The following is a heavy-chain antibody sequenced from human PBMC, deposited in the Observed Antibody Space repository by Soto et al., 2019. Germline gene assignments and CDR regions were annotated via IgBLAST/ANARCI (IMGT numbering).Heavy chain of an antibody. CDR2: INAYNGDT. V-gene: IGHV1-18*01. CDR1: GYTFTSYG. CDR3: ARMGDVHYYYCGMDV. Sequence: QVQLVQSGAEVKKPGASVKVSCKASGYTFTSYGFSWVRQSPGQGLEGMGWINAYNGDTNYAHNLQGRVTMTTDTSTHTAYMELRSLRSDDTAVYYCARMGDVHYYYCGMDVWGQGTTVTVSS. J-gene: IGHJ6*02. D-gene: IGHD3-16*01.